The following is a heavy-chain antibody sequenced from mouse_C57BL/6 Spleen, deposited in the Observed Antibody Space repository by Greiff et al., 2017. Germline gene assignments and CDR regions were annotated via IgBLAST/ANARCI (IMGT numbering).Heavy chain of an antibody. Sequence: QVQLKQSGAELVRPGASVTLSCKASGYTFTDYEMHWVKQTPVHGLEWIGAIDPATGGTAYNQKFKGKAILTADKSSSTAYMELRSLTSEDSAVYYCTRSKLYSNYVDFDVWGTGTTVTVSS. V-gene: IGHV1-15*01. D-gene: IGHD2-5*01. J-gene: IGHJ1*03. CDR3: TRSKLYSNYVDFDV. CDR1: GYTFTDYE. CDR2: IDPATGGT.